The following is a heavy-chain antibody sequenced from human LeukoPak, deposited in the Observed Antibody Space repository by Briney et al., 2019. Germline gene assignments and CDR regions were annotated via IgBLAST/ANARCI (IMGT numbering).Heavy chain of an antibody. Sequence: SQTLSLTCTVSGGSISSGSYYWSWIRQPAGKGLEWIGRIYTSGSTNYNPSLKSRVTISVDTSKNQFSLKLSSVTAADTAVYYCARWDEAARRDAFDIWGQGTMVTVSS. D-gene: IGHD6-6*01. CDR1: GGSISSGSYY. V-gene: IGHV4-61*02. CDR3: ARWDEAARRDAFDI. J-gene: IGHJ3*02. CDR2: IYTSGST.